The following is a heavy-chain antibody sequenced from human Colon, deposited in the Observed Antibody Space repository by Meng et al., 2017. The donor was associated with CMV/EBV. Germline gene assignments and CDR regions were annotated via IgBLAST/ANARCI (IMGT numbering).Heavy chain of an antibody. CDR3: ARFLGNGWYDP. CDR1: GFTFSHNW. J-gene: IGHJ5*02. CDR2: IKEDGSER. Sequence: GESLKISCTASGFTFSHNWMTWVRQAPGKGLQWVANIKEDGSERYYLDSVNGRFSISRDNAKDSLYLQMNSLRVDDTAVYYCARFLGNGWYDPWGQGTQVTVSS. D-gene: IGHD3-3*01. V-gene: IGHV3-7*01.